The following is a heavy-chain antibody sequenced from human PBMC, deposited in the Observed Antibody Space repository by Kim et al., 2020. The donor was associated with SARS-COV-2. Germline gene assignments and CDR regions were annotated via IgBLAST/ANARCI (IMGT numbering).Heavy chain of an antibody. D-gene: IGHD3-10*01. Sequence: VKGRFTISRDDSKNTLYLQMNSLKTEDTAVYYCTTDRYYYGSGSYTYFDYWGQGTLVTVSS. J-gene: IGHJ4*02. V-gene: IGHV3-15*01. CDR3: TTDRYYYGSGSYTYFDY.